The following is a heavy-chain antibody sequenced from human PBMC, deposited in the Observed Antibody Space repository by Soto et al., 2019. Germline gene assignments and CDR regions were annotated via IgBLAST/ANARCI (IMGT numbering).Heavy chain of an antibody. CDR3: AKDWRITIFGVASPFDY. J-gene: IGHJ4*02. Sequence: GGSLRLSCAASGFTFSSYAMSWVRQAPGKGLEWVSAISGSGGSTYYADSVRGRFTISRDNSKKTLYLQMNNLRAEDTAVYYCAKDWRITIFGVASPFDYWGQGTLVSV. V-gene: IGHV3-23*01. CDR1: GFTFSSYA. CDR2: ISGSGGST. D-gene: IGHD3-3*01.